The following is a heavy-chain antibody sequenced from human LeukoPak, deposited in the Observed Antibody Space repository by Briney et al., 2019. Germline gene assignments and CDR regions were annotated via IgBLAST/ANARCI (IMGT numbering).Heavy chain of an antibody. J-gene: IGHJ4*02. V-gene: IGHV1-8*01. CDR1: GYTFTIYD. D-gene: IGHD3-10*01. Sequence: ASVKVSCKASGYTFTIYDINWVRHATGQGLEWKGCMKTNSGNTGYAQKFQGRVTMTRNTSISTAYMELSSLRSEDTAVYYCARVKRYGAGSYFMVYWGQGTLVTVSS. CDR2: MKTNSGNT. CDR3: ARVKRYGAGSYFMVY.